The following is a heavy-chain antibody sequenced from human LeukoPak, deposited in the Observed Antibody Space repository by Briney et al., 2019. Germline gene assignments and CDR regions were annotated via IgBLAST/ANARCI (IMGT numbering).Heavy chain of an antibody. CDR2: VNSDGSST. Sequence: PGGSLRLSCAASGFTFSTYWMHWVRQAPGKGLLWVSRVNSDGSSTYYAGSVKGRFTISRDNSKNTLYLQMNSLRAEDTAVYYCARVSYYGSGSYYTDDYWGQGTLVTVSS. CDR3: ARVSYYGSGSYYTDDY. CDR1: GFTFSTYW. D-gene: IGHD3-10*01. J-gene: IGHJ4*02. V-gene: IGHV3-74*01.